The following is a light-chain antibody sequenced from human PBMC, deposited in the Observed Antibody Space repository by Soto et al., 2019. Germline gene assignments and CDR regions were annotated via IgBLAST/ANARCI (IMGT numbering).Light chain of an antibody. Sequence: QSVLTQPASVSGSPGQSITISCTGISSDVGSYNLVSWYQQHPGKAPKLMIYEGSKRPSGVSNRFSGSKSGNTASLTISGLQAEDEADYYCCSYAGSVVFGGGTQLTVL. J-gene: IGLJ2*01. CDR2: EGS. CDR3: CSYAGSVV. CDR1: SSDVGSYNL. V-gene: IGLV2-23*01.